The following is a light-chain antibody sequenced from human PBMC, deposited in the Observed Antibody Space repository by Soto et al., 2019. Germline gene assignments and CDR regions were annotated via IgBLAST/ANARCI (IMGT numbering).Light chain of an antibody. CDR2: TNH. Sequence: QSVLTQPPSVSGTPGQKVSISCSGSASNLGGNPVNWYQHLPGAAPKLLIYTNHQRPSGVPDRFSGSKSGTSASLAISGLRSEDEADFDCAAWDDSLNAVVFGGGTKVTVL. CDR3: AAWDDSLNAVV. V-gene: IGLV1-44*01. CDR1: ASNLGGNP. J-gene: IGLJ2*01.